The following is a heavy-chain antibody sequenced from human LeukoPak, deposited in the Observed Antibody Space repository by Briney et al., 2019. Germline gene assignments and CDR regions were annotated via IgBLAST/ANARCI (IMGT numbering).Heavy chain of an antibody. Sequence: SETLSLTCTASGGSISSGGYYWSWIRQHPGKGLEWIGYIYYSGSTYYNPSLKSRVTISVDTSKNQFSLKLSSVTAADTAVYYCAREPLDSYGLKSWFDPWGQGTLVTVSS. V-gene: IGHV4-31*03. J-gene: IGHJ5*02. D-gene: IGHD5-18*01. CDR3: AREPLDSYGLKSWFDP. CDR2: IYYSGST. CDR1: GGSISSGGYY.